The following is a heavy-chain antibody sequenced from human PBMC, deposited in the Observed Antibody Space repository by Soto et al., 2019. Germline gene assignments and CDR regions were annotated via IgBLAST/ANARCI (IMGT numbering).Heavy chain of an antibody. J-gene: IGHJ6*02. CDR3: ARDGDPSYGDYYYGMDV. CDR2: INPNSGGT. D-gene: IGHD5-18*01. CDR1: GYTFTGYY. Sequence: ASVKVSCKASGYTFTGYYMHWVRQAPGQGLEWMGRINPNSGGTNYAQKFQGRVTMTRDTSISTAYMELSRLRSDDTAVYYCARDGDPSYGDYYYGMDVWRQGTTVTVSS. V-gene: IGHV1-2*06.